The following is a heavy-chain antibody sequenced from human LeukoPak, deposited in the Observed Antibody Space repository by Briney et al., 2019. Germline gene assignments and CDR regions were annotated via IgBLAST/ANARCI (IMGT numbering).Heavy chain of an antibody. CDR3: ARGEIVVVT. Sequence: GGSLRLSCAASGFSVSSYGMNWVRQAPGKGLEWVSYISSSRSIIYYADSVKGRFTISRDNAKNSLYLQMNSLRAEDTAVYYCARGEIVVVTWGQGTLVTVSS. D-gene: IGHD3-22*01. J-gene: IGHJ5*02. V-gene: IGHV3-21*05. CDR2: ISSSRSII. CDR1: GFSVSSYG.